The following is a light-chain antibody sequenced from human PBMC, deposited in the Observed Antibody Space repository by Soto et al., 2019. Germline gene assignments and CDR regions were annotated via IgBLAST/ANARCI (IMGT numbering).Light chain of an antibody. V-gene: IGKV4-1*01. J-gene: IGKJ5*01. CDR2: WAS. CDR1: QIVLYTSNNRNY. CDR3: QECSGNLIT. Sequence: THSPVSLAVSMGERAKINHKSSQIVLYTSNNRNYLAWYQQNPGQPPKLLIYWASTRDPGVPDRFSGSGSGTDFNLTISSLQAEDVAVYYCQECSGNLITFAQGTRLEI.